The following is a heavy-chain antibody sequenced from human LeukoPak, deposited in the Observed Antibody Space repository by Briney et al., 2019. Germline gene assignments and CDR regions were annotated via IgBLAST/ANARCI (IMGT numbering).Heavy chain of an antibody. Sequence: SETLSLTCAVYGGSFSGYYWNWIRQPPGKGLEWIGEINHSGSTNYNPSLKSRVTISVDTSKNQFSLKLSSVTAADTAVCYCASPWVIAARQGGSWGQGTLVTVSS. D-gene: IGHD6-6*01. CDR1: GGSFSGYY. CDR3: ASPWVIAARQGGS. V-gene: IGHV4-34*01. CDR2: INHSGST. J-gene: IGHJ5*02.